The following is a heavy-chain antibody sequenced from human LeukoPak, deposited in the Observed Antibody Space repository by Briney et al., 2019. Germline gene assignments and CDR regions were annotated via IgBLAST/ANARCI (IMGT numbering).Heavy chain of an antibody. CDR1: GGSISSSSYC. Sequence: PSETLSLTXTVSGGSISSSSYCWGWIRQPPGKGMEWIGSIYYTGGTYYSPSLKSRVTISVDMSKNQFSLTLSSVTAADTAVYFCASQRLTTGFDYWGQGTLVTVSS. CDR2: IYYTGGT. J-gene: IGHJ4*02. CDR3: ASQRLTTGFDY. D-gene: IGHD1-1*01. V-gene: IGHV4-39*01.